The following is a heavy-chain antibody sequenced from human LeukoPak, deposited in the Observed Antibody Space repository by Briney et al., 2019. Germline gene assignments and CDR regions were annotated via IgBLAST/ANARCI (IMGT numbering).Heavy chain of an antibody. CDR3: AKRGDGGAWYDY. J-gene: IGHJ4*02. CDR1: GFTFSSYW. D-gene: IGHD6-19*01. Sequence: PGGSLRLSCAVSGFTFSSYWMDWVRQVPGKGLVWVSRISSDGSNTAYADSVKGRFTISRDNAKNTMYLQMSSLRAEDTAVYYCAKRGDGGAWYDYWGQGTLVIASS. CDR2: ISSDGSNT. V-gene: IGHV3-74*01.